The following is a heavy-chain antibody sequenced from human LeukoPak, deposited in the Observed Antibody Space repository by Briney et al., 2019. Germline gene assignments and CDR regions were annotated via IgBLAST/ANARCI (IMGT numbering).Heavy chain of an antibody. Sequence: SETLSLTCAVYGVSFSGYYWSWIRQPPGKGLEWIGEINHSGSTNYNPSLKSRVTISVDTSKNQFSLKLSSVTAADTAVYYCARDGRGTIFGVVIQDAFDIWGQGTMVTVSS. CDR2: INHSGST. CDR1: GVSFSGYY. J-gene: IGHJ3*02. V-gene: IGHV4-34*01. CDR3: ARDGRGTIFGVVIQDAFDI. D-gene: IGHD3-3*01.